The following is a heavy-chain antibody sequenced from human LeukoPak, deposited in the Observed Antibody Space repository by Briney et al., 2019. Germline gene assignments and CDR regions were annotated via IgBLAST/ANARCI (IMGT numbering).Heavy chain of an antibody. V-gene: IGHV4-39*07. CDR1: GGSISSSSYY. CDR3: ARDLGAVAGTGGY. Sequence: SETLSLTCTVSGGSISSSSYYWGWIRQPPGKGLEWIGSIYHSGSTNYNPSLKSRVTISVDKSKNQFSLKLSSVTAADTAVYYCARDLGAVAGTGGYWGQGTLVTVSS. CDR2: IYHSGST. D-gene: IGHD6-19*01. J-gene: IGHJ4*02.